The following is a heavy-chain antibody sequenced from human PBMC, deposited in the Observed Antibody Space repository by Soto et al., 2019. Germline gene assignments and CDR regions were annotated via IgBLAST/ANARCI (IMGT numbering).Heavy chain of an antibody. CDR1: GFTFSSYD. D-gene: IGHD1-1*01. Sequence: EVQLVESGGGLVKPGGSLRLSCAASGFTFSSYDMNWVRQAPGKGLEYVSSITTSGSYIYYGDSVRGRFTISRDNAKNSLFLQIDSLRAEDTDVYYGVRSGTAPMLRHNWFDPWGQGTLVTVSS. CDR3: VRSGTAPMLRHNWFDP. J-gene: IGHJ5*02. CDR2: ITTSGSYI. V-gene: IGHV3-21*01.